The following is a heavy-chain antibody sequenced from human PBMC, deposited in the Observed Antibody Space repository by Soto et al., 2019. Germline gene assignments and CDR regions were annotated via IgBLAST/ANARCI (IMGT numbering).Heavy chain of an antibody. D-gene: IGHD3-3*02. CDR2: IFYLGSS. V-gene: IGHV4-39*01. J-gene: IGHJ5*02. CDR1: GDSIISSDFY. Sequence: XGTLSLTCTVSGDSIISSDFYWGWVRQPPGKGLEWIGSIFYLGSSYYNPSPKSRVTMSVDTSKNQFSLRLRSVTAADTALYFCARHSLALRKNNWFDPWGQGIMVTVSS. CDR3: ARHSLALRKNNWFDP.